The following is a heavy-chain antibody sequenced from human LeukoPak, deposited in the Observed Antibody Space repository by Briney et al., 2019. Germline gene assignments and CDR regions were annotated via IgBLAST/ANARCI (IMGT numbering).Heavy chain of an antibody. D-gene: IGHD1-26*01. CDR1: GFAFSSYW. CDR2: IRHDGREK. J-gene: IGHJ4*02. V-gene: IGHV3-7*05. CDR3: ARRDSGSYSLPFDH. Sequence: GGSLRLSCAASGFAFSSYWMSWVRQAPGKGLEWVANIRHDGREKYYVDSVKGRFTISRDNAKNSLYLQMNSLSAEDTAVYYCARRDSGSYSLPFDHWGQGTLVTVSS.